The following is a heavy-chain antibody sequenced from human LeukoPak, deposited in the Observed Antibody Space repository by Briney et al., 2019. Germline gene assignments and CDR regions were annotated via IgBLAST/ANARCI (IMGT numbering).Heavy chain of an antibody. Sequence: GASVKVSCKASGYTFTGYYIHWMRQAPGQGLEWVGWINPNSGGTKYAQKFQGRVTMTRDTSITTAYMELSSLRSDDMAVYHCTRGDFYYCNPMDVWGQGTTVTVSS. CDR1: GYTFTGYY. V-gene: IGHV1-2*02. CDR3: TRGDFYYCNPMDV. J-gene: IGHJ6*02. CDR2: INPNSGGT.